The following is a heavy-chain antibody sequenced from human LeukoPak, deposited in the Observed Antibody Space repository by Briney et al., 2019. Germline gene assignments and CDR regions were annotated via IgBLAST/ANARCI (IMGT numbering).Heavy chain of an antibody. V-gene: IGHV4-34*01. CDR2: INHSGST. CDR1: GGTFSGYY. Sequence: PSETLSLTCAVYGGTFSGYYWSWIRQPPGKGLEWIGKINHSGSTNYNPSLKSRVTISVDTSKNQFSLKLSSVTAADTAVYYCARGVRLRQWLVRAPPGDYYFDYWGQGTLVTVSS. CDR3: ARGVRLRQWLVRAPPGDYYFDY. J-gene: IGHJ4*02. D-gene: IGHD6-19*01.